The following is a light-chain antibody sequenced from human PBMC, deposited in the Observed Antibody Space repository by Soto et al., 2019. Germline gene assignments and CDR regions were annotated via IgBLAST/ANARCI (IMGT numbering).Light chain of an antibody. J-gene: IGLJ1*01. CDR2: SNN. V-gene: IGLV1-44*01. CDR1: SSNIGSNT. Sequence: YVLTQPPSASGNPGQRVTISCSGSSSNIGSNTVNWYQQLPGTAPKLLIYSNNQRPSGVPDRFSGSKSGTSASLAISGLQSEDEADYYCAAWDDSLNGLYVFGTGTKVTVL. CDR3: AAWDDSLNGLYV.